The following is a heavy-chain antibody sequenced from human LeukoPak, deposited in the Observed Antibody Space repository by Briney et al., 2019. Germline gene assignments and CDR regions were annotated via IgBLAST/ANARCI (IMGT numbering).Heavy chain of an antibody. Sequence: GGSLRLSCAASGFTFNTYTINWVRQAPGKGLEWVSSITASSTAIYSADSVKGRFTISRDNAKNSLYLQMNSLRAEDTAVYYCARVGANGFDYWGQGTLVTASS. CDR1: GFTFNTYT. CDR3: ARVGANGFDY. D-gene: IGHD3-16*01. CDR2: ITASSTAI. J-gene: IGHJ4*02. V-gene: IGHV3-21*01.